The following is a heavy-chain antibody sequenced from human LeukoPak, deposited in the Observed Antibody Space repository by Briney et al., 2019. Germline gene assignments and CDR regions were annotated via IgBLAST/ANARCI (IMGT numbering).Heavy chain of an antibody. Sequence: KPSETLSLTCTVSGGSISSYYWSWIRQPPGKGLEWIGYIYYSGSTNYNPSVKSRVTISVDTSKNQFSLKLSSVTAADTAVYYCARAPDRYYYGMDVWGQGTTVTVSS. CDR1: GGSISSYY. CDR2: IYYSGST. V-gene: IGHV4-59*01. CDR3: ARAPDRYYYGMDV. J-gene: IGHJ6*02.